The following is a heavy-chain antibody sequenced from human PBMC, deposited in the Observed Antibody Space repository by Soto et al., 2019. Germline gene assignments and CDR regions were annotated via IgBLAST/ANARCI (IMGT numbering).Heavy chain of an antibody. Sequence: EVQLVESGGGLVQPGGSLRLSCAASGFTFSIYWMSWVRQAPGKGLEWVANIKQDASEKYYVDSVKGRFTISRDNARSSLYLQMNSLRAEETAVYCCASTASLDYWGQGTLVTVSS. V-gene: IGHV3-7*01. CDR3: ASTASLDY. J-gene: IGHJ4*02. CDR1: GFTFSIYW. CDR2: IKQDASEK. D-gene: IGHD2-21*02.